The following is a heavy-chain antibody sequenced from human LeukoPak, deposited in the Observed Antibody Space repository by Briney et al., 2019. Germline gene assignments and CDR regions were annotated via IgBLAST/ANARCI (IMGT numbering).Heavy chain of an antibody. D-gene: IGHD5-18*01. CDR3: ARDSGRGYSYAPNWFDP. CDR2: IYTSGST. J-gene: IGHJ5*02. CDR1: GGSISSGSYY. Sequence: PSQTLSLTCTVSGGSISSGSYYWSWIRQPAGKGLEWIGRIYTSGSTNYNPSLKSRVTISVDTSKNQFSLKLSSVTAADTAVYYCARDSGRGYSYAPNWFDPWGQGTLVTVSS. V-gene: IGHV4-61*02.